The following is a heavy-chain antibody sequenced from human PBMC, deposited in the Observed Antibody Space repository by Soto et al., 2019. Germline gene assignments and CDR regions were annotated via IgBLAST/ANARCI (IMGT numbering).Heavy chain of an antibody. CDR3: ARDLQERFLEWLSSLYPYGMDV. J-gene: IGHJ6*02. V-gene: IGHV3-30-3*01. D-gene: IGHD3-3*01. CDR1: GFTFSSYA. CDR2: ISYDGSNK. Sequence: PGGSLRLCCAASGFTFSSYAMHWVRQAPGKGLEWVAVISYDGSNKYYADSVKGRFTISRDNSKNTLYLQMNSLRAEDAAVYYCARDLQERFLEWLSSLYPYGMDVWGQGTTVTVSS.